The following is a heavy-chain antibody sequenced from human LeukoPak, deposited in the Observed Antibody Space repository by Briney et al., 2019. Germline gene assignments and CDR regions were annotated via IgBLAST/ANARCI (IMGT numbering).Heavy chain of an antibody. V-gene: IGHV1-2*02. Sequence: GASVKVSCKASGYTFTGYFMHWVRQAPGQGLEWMGWINPNSGGTNYAQRFQGRVTMTRDTSINTAYMEVSRLSSDDTAVYFCAREGVSSSAYWGQGTLVTVSS. CDR1: GYTFTGYF. D-gene: IGHD6-6*01. CDR3: AREGVSSSAY. J-gene: IGHJ4*02. CDR2: INPNSGGT.